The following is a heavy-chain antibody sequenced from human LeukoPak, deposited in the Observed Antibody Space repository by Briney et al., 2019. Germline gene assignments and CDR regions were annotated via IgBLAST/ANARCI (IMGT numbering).Heavy chain of an antibody. CDR3: VCDWGLDY. Sequence: GSLRLSCAASGFNFDTYAMGWVRQAPGKGLEWVSSVSDSACDTFYADSVQDRFTISRDNSRSTLYLQMNSLRVEDTAFYHCVCDWGLDYWGQGTLVTVSS. CDR2: VSDSACDT. J-gene: IGHJ4*02. D-gene: IGHD3-16*01. CDR1: GFNFDTYA. V-gene: IGHV3-23*01.